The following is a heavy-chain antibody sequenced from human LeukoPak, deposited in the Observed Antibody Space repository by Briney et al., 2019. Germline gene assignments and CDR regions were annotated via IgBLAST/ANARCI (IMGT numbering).Heavy chain of an antibody. CDR3: ARDHYDGSTYYHDY. J-gene: IGHJ4*02. CDR2: IYRGGGT. Sequence: PGGSLRLSCAASGFTVSSNYMSWVRQAPGQGLEWVSVIYRGGGTYYADSVKGRFTISRDNSKNTLYLQMNSLRAEDTAVYYCARDHYDGSTYYHDYWGQGTLVTVSS. V-gene: IGHV3-53*01. D-gene: IGHD3-22*01. CDR1: GFTVSSNY.